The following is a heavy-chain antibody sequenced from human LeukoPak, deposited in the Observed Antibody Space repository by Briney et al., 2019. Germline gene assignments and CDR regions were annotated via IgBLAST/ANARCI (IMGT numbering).Heavy chain of an antibody. J-gene: IGHJ4*02. V-gene: IGHV3-74*01. CDR1: GFTFSSYW. CDR2: INSDVSTT. CDR3: ARDGLSAGKDFDY. Sequence: GGSLRLSCAASGFTFSSYWMHWVRQAPGKGLVWVSRINSDVSTTTYADSVKGRFSISRDNAKNTLYLQMNSLRAEDTAVYYCARDGLSAGKDFDYWGQGTLVTVSS. D-gene: IGHD6-13*01.